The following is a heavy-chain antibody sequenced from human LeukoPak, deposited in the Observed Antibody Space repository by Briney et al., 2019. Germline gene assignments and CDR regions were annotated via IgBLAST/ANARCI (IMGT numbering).Heavy chain of an antibody. CDR3: ARVGLRFPFDY. V-gene: IGHV3-66*01. D-gene: IGHD3-16*01. J-gene: IGHJ4*02. CDR2: IYSGGST. CDR1: GFTVSSNY. Sequence: PGGSLRLSCAASGFTVSSNYMSWVRQAPGKGLEWVSVIYSGGSTYYADSVKGRFTISRDNSKNTLYLQMNSLRAEDTAVYYCARVGLRFPFDYWGQGTLVTVSS.